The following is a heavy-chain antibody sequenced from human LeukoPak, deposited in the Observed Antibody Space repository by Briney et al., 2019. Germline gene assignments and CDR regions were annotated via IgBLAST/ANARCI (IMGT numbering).Heavy chain of an antibody. CDR3: AKQYCSSTSCFTGAFDI. CDR1: GGTFSSYA. J-gene: IGHJ3*02. D-gene: IGHD2-2*01. V-gene: IGHV1-69*13. Sequence: SVKVSCKASGGTFSSYAISWVRQAPGQGLEWMGGIIPIFGTANYAQKFQGRVTITADESTSTAYMELSSLRSEDTAVYYCAKQYCSSTSCFTGAFDIWGQGTMVTVSS. CDR2: IIPIFGTA.